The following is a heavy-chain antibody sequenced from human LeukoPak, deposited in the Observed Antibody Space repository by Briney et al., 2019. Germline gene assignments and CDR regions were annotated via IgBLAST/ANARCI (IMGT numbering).Heavy chain of an antibody. V-gene: IGHV3-11*06. CDR3: ARLLFGSQYFDC. J-gene: IGHJ4*02. D-gene: IGHD2-15*01. Sequence: GGSLRLSCAASGFTFSDYYMSWIRQAPGKGLEWVSHISDDRTYTNYADSVKGRFTISRDNAKNSLYLQMNSLRAEDTAVYYCARLLFGSQYFDCWGQGTLVTVSS. CDR1: GFTFSDYY. CDR2: ISDDRTYT.